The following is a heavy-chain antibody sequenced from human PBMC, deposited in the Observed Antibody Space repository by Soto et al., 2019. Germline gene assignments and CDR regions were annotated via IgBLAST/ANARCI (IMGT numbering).Heavy chain of an antibody. D-gene: IGHD2-15*01. Sequence: QVQLVESGGGVVQPGRSLRLSCAASGFTFSSYGMHWVRQAPGKGLEWVAVIWYDGSNKYYADSVKGRFTISRDNCKNTLYLQMNSLRAEDTAVYYCARGRSGGSCLDYWGQGTLVTVSS. CDR2: IWYDGSNK. V-gene: IGHV3-33*01. J-gene: IGHJ4*02. CDR3: ARGRSGGSCLDY. CDR1: GFTFSSYG.